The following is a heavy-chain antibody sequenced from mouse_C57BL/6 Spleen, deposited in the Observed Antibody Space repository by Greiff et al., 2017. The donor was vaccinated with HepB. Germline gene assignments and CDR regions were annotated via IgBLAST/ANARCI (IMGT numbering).Heavy chain of an antibody. Sequence: EVQVVESGGGLVQPGGSLSLSCAASGFTFTDYYMSWVRQPPGKALEWLGFIRNKANGYTTEYSASVKGRFTISRDNSQSILYLQMNALRAEDSATYYCARVILRYGWYFDVWGTGTTVTVSS. CDR3: ARVILRYGWYFDV. CDR2: IRNKANGYTT. D-gene: IGHD1-1*01. V-gene: IGHV7-3*01. CDR1: GFTFTDYY. J-gene: IGHJ1*03.